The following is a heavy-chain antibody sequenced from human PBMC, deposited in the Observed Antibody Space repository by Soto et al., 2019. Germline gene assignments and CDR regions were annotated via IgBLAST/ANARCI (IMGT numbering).Heavy chain of an antibody. CDR2: IDAFNDNT. CDR3: ARGGSGIFDY. J-gene: IGHJ4*02. D-gene: IGHD2-15*01. V-gene: IGHV1-3*01. CDR1: GYTISTYA. Sequence: RASVKVSCKASGYTISTYAMHWMRQAPGQRPEWMGWIDAFNDNTKYSQKFQGRVTITRDTSASTAYMELSSLRSEDTAVYFCARGGSGIFDYWGQGTLVTVSS.